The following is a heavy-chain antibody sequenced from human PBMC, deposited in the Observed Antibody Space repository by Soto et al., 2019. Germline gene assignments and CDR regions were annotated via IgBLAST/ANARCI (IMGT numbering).Heavy chain of an antibody. J-gene: IGHJ4*02. CDR3: ARGSYYDFWSGYTLSDY. D-gene: IGHD3-3*01. Sequence: ASVKVSCKASGYTFTSYDINWVRQDTGQGLEWMGWMNPNSGNTGYAQKFQGRVTMTRNTSISTAYMELSGLRSEDTAVYYCARGSYYDFWSGYTLSDYWGQGTLVTVSS. CDR1: GYTFTSYD. CDR2: MNPNSGNT. V-gene: IGHV1-8*01.